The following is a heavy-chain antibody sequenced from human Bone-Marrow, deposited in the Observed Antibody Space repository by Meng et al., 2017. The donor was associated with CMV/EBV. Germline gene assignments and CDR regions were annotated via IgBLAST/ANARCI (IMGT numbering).Heavy chain of an antibody. V-gene: IGHV4-34*01. CDR2: INHSGST. J-gene: IGHJ3*02. Sequence: SETLSLTCAVYGGSFSGYYWSWIRQPPGKGLEWIGEINHSGSTNYNPSLKSRVTISVDTSKNQFSLKLSSVTAADTAVYYCARETTIVVVPAAMLPTSVNDAFDIWGQGTMVTVSS. D-gene: IGHD2-2*01. CDR3: ARETTIVVVPAAMLPTSVNDAFDI. CDR1: GGSFSGYY.